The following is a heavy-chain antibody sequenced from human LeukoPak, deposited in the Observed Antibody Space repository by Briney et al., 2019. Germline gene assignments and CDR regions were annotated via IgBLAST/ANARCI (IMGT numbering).Heavy chain of an antibody. Sequence: SETLSLTCTVSGGSISSYYWIWIRQPPGKGLEWIGQIYYSGSTNYNPSLKSRVTLSVDTSKNQFSLKLNFVTAADTAVYYCASLEGIQRRMVWGQGTLVTVSS. V-gene: IGHV4-59*08. D-gene: IGHD5-18*01. CDR2: IYYSGST. CDR3: ASLEGIQRRMV. CDR1: GGSISSYY. J-gene: IGHJ4*02.